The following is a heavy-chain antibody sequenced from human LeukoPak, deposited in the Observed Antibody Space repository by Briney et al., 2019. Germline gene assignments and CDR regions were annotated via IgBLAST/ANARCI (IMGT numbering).Heavy chain of an antibody. CDR3: ARARGYCSSTSCQLYGMDV. J-gene: IGHJ6*02. CDR2: IHDTGST. CDR1: GGSISRSNW. V-gene: IGHV4-4*02. D-gene: IGHD2-2*01. Sequence: SGTLSLTCTVSGGSISRSNWWSWVRQPPGKGLEWIGEIHDTGSTNYNPPLKSRVTMSLDKSKNQFSLNLNSVTAADTAVYYCARARGYCSSTSCQLYGMDVWGQGTTVTVSS.